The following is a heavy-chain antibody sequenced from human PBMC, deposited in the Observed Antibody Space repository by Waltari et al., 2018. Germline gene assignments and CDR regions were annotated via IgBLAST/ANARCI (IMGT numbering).Heavy chain of an antibody. D-gene: IGHD3-9*01. Sequence: QIRLVQSGDEIKEPGASVKVSCKASGYTFTSYGTSWLRRAHGQGLEWMGWVSPYDGNTNYAQKVQGRVGRTTDTSTTTAYMELRSLTSDDTAMYYCARGDDILTDYYKGLDYWGQGTLVTVSS. V-gene: IGHV1-18*01. CDR1: GYTFTSYG. CDR2: VSPYDGNT. CDR3: ARGDDILTDYYKGLDY. J-gene: IGHJ4*02.